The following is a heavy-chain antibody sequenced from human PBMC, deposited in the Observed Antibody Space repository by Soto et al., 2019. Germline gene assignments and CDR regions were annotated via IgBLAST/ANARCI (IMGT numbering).Heavy chain of an antibody. J-gene: IGHJ5*02. V-gene: IGHV4-39*01. D-gene: IGHD5-12*01. CDR1: EASIGGSYHY. CDR3: ALYKRGYSGGSQFHP. CDR2: IDLGGTK. Sequence: XATLSLNCTVSEASIGGSYHYWGWIRQPPGKGLEWIGNIDLGGTKYYSPSLKSRLTLSLDTSKKLLSLELASVTATDTAVYYCALYKRGYSGGSQFHPWGQGIRVTVSS.